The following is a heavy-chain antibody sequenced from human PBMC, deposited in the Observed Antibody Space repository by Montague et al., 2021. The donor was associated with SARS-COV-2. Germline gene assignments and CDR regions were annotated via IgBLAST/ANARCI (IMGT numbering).Heavy chain of an antibody. CDR3: ARDRLRYGWFDP. Sequence: SETLSLTCTVSGGSIISTTSNWGWLRQPPGKGLEWIGSIYYTANTYYTPSLKTRVTISVDTSKNQFSLRLRSVTAADTAVYYGARDRLRYGWFDPWGQGTLVTVSS. CDR2: IYYTANT. D-gene: IGHD5-12*01. V-gene: IGHV4-39*01. CDR1: GGSIISTTSN. J-gene: IGHJ5*02.